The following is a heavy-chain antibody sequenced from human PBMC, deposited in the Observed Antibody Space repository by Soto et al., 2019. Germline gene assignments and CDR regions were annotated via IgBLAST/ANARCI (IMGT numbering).Heavy chain of an antibody. CDR3: ARVGYSYGHLDY. V-gene: IGHV3-30-3*01. CDR2: ISYDGSNK. D-gene: IGHD5-18*01. J-gene: IGHJ4*02. CDR1: GFTFSSYA. Sequence: AGGSLRLSCAASGFTFSSYAMHWVRQAPGKGLEWVAVISYDGSNKYYADSVKGRFTISRDNSKNTLYLQMNSLRAEDTAVYYCARVGYSYGHLDYWGQGTLVTVS.